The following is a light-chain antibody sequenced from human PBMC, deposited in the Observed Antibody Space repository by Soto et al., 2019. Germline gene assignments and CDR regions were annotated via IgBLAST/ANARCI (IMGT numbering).Light chain of an antibody. J-gene: IGKJ2*01. CDR1: QSVSSSY. CDR2: RTS. Sequence: EIVLTQSPGTLSLSPGERATLSCRASQSVSSSYLAWYQQKPGQAPRLLIYRTSNRATGIPDRFSGSGSGTDFTLTISRLEPEDFAIYHCQHRSNWPPMYTFGQGTKLEIK. CDR3: QHRSNWPPMYT. V-gene: IGKV3D-20*02.